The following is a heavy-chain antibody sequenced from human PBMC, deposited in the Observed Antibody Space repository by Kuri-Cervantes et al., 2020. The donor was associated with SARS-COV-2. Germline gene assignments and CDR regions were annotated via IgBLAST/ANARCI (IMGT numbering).Heavy chain of an antibody. V-gene: IGHV4-39*07. J-gene: IGHJ4*02. CDR3: AAIGWDDFDY. Sequence: SETLSLTCTVSGGSISSSSYYWGWIRQPPGKGLEWIGSIYYSGSTYYNPSLKSRVTISVDTSKNQFSLKLSSVTAADTAVYYCAAIGWDDFDYWGQGTLVTVSS. CDR1: GGSISSSSYY. D-gene: IGHD1-26*01. CDR2: IYYSGST.